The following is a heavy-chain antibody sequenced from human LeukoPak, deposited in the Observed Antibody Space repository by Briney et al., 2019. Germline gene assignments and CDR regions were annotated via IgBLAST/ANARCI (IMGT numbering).Heavy chain of an antibody. J-gene: IGHJ4*02. CDR2: IKQDGSEK. CDR3: VRDGSITGTAYRFDY. CDR1: GFTFNTYW. V-gene: IGHV3-7*05. D-gene: IGHD1-20*01. Sequence: GGSLRLSCAASGFTFNTYWMSWVRQTPGKGLEWVGNIKQDGSEKYYVDSVKGRFTISRDNAKNSLFLQMNTLGAEDTAVYYCVRDGSITGTAYRFDYWGQGTLVTVSS.